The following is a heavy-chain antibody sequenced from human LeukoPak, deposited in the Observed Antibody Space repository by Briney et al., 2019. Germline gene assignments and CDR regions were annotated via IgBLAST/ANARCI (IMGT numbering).Heavy chain of an antibody. CDR1: GGSIRSGPFY. CDR2: IFHSGNT. V-gene: IGHV4-39*01. CDR3: ARQIAVAGEWAFDI. J-gene: IGHJ3*02. D-gene: IGHD6-19*01. Sequence: PSETLSLSCTVFGGSIRSGPFYWVWIRQPPGKGLEWIGSIFHSGNTYYKPSLKSRVTMSVDTSKNQFSLRVSSVTAADTAVYSCARQIAVAGEWAFDIWGRGKMITVSS.